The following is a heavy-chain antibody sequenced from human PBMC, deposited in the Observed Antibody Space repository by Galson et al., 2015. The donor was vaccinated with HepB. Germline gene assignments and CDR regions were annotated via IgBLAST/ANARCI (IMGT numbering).Heavy chain of an antibody. CDR3: ARDQARLGELPRTYYFDY. CDR1: GFIISSYA. V-gene: IGHV3-23*01. Sequence: SLRLSCAASGFIISSYAMSWVRQAPGKGLEWVSVISGSAGGTHYADSVKGRFTISRDTSGNTLYPQMNSLRAEDTAVYYCARDQARLGELPRTYYFDYWGQGTLVTVAS. J-gene: IGHJ4*02. CDR2: ISGSAGGT. D-gene: IGHD3-16*01.